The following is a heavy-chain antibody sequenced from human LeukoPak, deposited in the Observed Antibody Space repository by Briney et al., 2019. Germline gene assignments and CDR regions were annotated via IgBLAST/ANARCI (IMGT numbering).Heavy chain of an antibody. V-gene: IGHV1-2*02. D-gene: IGHD4-17*01. CDR3: ATDMTSVTTFDY. CDR1: GYTFTRYY. J-gene: IGHJ4*02. Sequence: GASVKVSCKASGYTFTRYYIHWVRQAPGQGLEWLGWINPKNGDTNYPQKFLGRVAVTRDTSISTAYMDLSRLTSDDTAVYYCATDMTSVTTFDYWGQGTLVTVSS. CDR2: INPKNGDT.